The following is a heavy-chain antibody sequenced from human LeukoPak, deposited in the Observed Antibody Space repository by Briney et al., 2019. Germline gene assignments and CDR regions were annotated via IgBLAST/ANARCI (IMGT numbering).Heavy chain of an antibody. CDR1: GYSFTSYW. Sequence: GESLKISCKGSGYSFTSYWIGWVRQMPGKGLEWMGIIYPGDSDTSYSPSFQGQVTISADKSISTAYLQWSSLKASDTAMYYCARVPNYYDSSGYYSPFDYWGQGTLVTVSS. J-gene: IGHJ4*02. V-gene: IGHV5-51*01. CDR2: IYPGDSDT. CDR3: ARVPNYYDSSGYYSPFDY. D-gene: IGHD3-22*01.